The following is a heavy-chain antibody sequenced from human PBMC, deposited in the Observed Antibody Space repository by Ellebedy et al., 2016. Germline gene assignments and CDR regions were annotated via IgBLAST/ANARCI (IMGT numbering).Heavy chain of an antibody. CDR1: GFTFSTYS. Sequence: GGSLRLSCKVSGFTFSTYSMNWVRQAPGKGLEWVSSISSSSSHIYYADSVKGRFTISRDNAKNSLSLQMNSLRAEDTAVYYCARDPNYYGSGRWGQGTLVTVSS. V-gene: IGHV3-21*01. CDR2: ISSSSSHI. J-gene: IGHJ4*02. CDR3: ARDPNYYGSGR. D-gene: IGHD3-10*01.